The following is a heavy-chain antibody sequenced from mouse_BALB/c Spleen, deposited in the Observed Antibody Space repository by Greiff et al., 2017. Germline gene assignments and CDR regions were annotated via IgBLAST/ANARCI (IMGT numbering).Heavy chain of an antibody. J-gene: IGHJ1*01. CDR3: NALLRLRRYFDV. V-gene: IGHV14-4*02. CDR1: GFNIKDYY. Sequence: EVMLVESGAELVRSGASVKLSCTASGFNIKDYYMHWVKQRPEQGLEWIGWIDPENGDTEYAPKFQGKATMTADTSSNTAYLQLSSLTSEDTAVYYCNALLRLRRYFDVWGAGTTVTVSS. D-gene: IGHD1-2*01. CDR2: IDPENGDT.